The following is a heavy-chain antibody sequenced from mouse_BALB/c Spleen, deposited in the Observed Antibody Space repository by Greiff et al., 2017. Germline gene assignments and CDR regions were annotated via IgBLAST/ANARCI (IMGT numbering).Heavy chain of an antibody. J-gene: IGHJ3*01. V-gene: IGHV1-14*01. Sequence: VQLKQSGPELVKPGASVKMSCKASGYTFTSYVMHWVKQKPGQGLEWMGYIKPYNDGTKYNEKFKGKATLTSDKSTSTAYIELSSLTAEDSAVYYCARCGYDDLSFAYWGQGTLVTVSA. CDR2: IKPYNDGT. D-gene: IGHD2-2*01. CDR1: GYTFTSYV. CDR3: ARCGYDDLSFAY.